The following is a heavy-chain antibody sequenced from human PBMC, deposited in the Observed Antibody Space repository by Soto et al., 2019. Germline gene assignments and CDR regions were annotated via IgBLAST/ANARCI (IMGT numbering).Heavy chain of an antibody. CDR2: ISVYNGNT. Sequence: ASVKVSCKTSGYTFTKYEINWVRQAPGQGLEWMGRISVYNGNTYYAQKLQGRVTMTTDTSTSTAYLDLRSLRSDDTAVYYCARSSGTYPPSRYYYGLDVWGQGTTVTVSS. D-gene: IGHD1-26*01. J-gene: IGHJ6*02. CDR3: ARSSGTYPPSRYYYGLDV. CDR1: GYTFTKYE. V-gene: IGHV1-18*01.